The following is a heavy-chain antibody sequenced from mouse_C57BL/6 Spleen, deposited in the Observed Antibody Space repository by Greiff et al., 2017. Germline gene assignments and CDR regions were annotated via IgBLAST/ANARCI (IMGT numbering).Heavy chain of an antibody. CDR2: ISYDGSN. Sequence: EVQLVESGPGLVKPSQSLSLTCSVTGYSITSGYYWNWIRQFPGNKLEWMGYISYDGSNNYNPSLKNRISITRDTSKNQFFLKLNSVTTEDTATYYCARDRGYYYDYDGFAYWGQGTLVTVSA. J-gene: IGHJ3*01. CDR3: ARDRGYYYDYDGFAY. CDR1: GYSITSGYY. D-gene: IGHD2-4*01. V-gene: IGHV3-6*01.